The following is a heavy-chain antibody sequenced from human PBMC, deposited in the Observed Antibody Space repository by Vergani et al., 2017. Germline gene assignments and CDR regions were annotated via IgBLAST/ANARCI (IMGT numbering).Heavy chain of an antibody. CDR1: GGSINTGAYY. CDR2: IYYSGST. V-gene: IGHV4-61*08. J-gene: IGHJ6*02. D-gene: IGHD3-9*01. Sequence: QVQLQESGPRLVRPSQTLSLTCTVSGGSINTGAYYWSWIRQPPGKGLEWIGYIYYSGSTTYNPSLKSRVTISVDTSKNQFSLKLSSVTAADTAVYFCARVMYRDEASTGYRLEGVDIWGQGTTVTISS. CDR3: ARVMYRDEASTGYRLEGVDI.